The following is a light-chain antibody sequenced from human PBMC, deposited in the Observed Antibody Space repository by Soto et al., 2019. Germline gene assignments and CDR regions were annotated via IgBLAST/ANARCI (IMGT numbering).Light chain of an antibody. J-gene: IGKJ5*01. CDR3: QQRRNCPT. Sequence: IALTHCPATLSVSPGERATLSCRASQSFXSTFVWYQEKPGQAPRILNYXASMRATGIPDMFSGSGYGTDFTITIHRLEPEDAEVYYCQQRRNCPTVGQGTRLDIK. V-gene: IGKV3D-11*03. CDR1: QSFXST. CDR2: XAS.